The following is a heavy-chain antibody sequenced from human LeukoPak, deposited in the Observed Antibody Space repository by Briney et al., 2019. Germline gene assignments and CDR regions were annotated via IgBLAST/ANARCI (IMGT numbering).Heavy chain of an antibody. CDR2: INPSGGST. D-gene: IGHD4-17*01. J-gene: IGHJ3*02. V-gene: IGHV1-46*01. CDR1: GYTFTSYY. CDR3: ARDRRNYGDYGSAFDI. Sequence: ASVKVSCKASGYTFTSYYMHWVRQAPGQGLEWMGIINPSGGSTSYAQKFQGRVTMTRDTSTSTVYMELSSLRSEDTAVYYCARDRRNYGDYGSAFDIWGRGTMVTVSS.